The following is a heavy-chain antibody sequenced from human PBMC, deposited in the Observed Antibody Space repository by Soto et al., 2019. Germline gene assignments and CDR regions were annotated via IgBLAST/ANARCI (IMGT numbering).Heavy chain of an antibody. CDR3: ARGGTYGSAVYNWFDP. CDR1: GASVSTYS. Sequence: SETLSLTCSVTGASVSTYSWSWIRQSPGKGLEWIGYIHYSGGTNYTPSLRSRVTISVDTSKNHLSLNLTSLTAADTAVYYCARGGTYGSAVYNWFDPWGQGTLVTVSS. V-gene: IGHV4-59*02. CDR2: IHYSGGT. D-gene: IGHD3-10*01. J-gene: IGHJ5*02.